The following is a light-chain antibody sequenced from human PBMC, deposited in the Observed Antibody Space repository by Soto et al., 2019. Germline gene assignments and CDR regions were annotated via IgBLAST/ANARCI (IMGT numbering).Light chain of an antibody. V-gene: IGKV1D-13*01. Sequence: AIQLTQSPSSLSASVGDRVIITCRASRAISTPFAWYQQMPGKGPKLLIYDASTLESGVPSRFSGSGSGTDFTLTISSLQPEDFATYYCQQFYDYPLTFGGGTKVEIK. J-gene: IGKJ4*01. CDR2: DAS. CDR3: QQFYDYPLT. CDR1: RAISTP.